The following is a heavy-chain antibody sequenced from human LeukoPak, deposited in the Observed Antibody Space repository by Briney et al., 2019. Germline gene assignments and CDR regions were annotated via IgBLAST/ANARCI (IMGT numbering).Heavy chain of an antibody. J-gene: IGHJ4*02. V-gene: IGHV3-20*01. Sequence: GGSLRLSCAASGFTFDDYGMSWVRQAPGKGLEWVSGINRNGGSTGYADSVKGRFTISRDNAKNSLYLQMNSLRAEDTALYHCARLMNSGSYYPADYWGQGTLVTVSS. D-gene: IGHD3-10*01. CDR2: INRNGGST. CDR3: ARLMNSGSYYPADY. CDR1: GFTFDDYG.